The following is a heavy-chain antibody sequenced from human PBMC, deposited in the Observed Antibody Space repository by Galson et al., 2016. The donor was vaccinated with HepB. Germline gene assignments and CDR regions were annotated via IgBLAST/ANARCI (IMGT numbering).Heavy chain of an antibody. CDR2: ISGSGDNT. D-gene: IGHD6-13*01. V-gene: IGHV3-23*01. CDR3: AKDAKRMAAGNGGIYDY. J-gene: IGHJ4*02. CDR1: KFTFSTCA. Sequence: SLRLSCAASKFTFSTCAMSWVRQAPGKGLEWVSTISGSGDNTFHAESVKGRFTISRDNSRKTLFLQMNSLTAEDTAVYYCAKDAKRMAAGNGGIYDYWGQGTLVTVSS.